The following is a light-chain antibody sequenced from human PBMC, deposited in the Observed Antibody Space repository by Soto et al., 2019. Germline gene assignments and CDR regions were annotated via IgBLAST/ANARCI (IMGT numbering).Light chain of an antibody. CDR3: HQYASSPIT. CDR2: GAS. V-gene: IGKV3-20*01. J-gene: IGKJ5*01. Sequence: ELVFTQSPASLALSPGERATLSCRASQSLRSKLAWYQQKPGQAPRLLIYGASSRATGIPDRFSGSGSGTDFTLTISRLEPEDFAIYYCHQYASSPITFGQGTRLEIK. CDR1: QSLRSK.